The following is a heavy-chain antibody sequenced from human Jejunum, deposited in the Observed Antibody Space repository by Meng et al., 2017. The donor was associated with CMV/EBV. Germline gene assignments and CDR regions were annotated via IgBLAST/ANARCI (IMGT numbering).Heavy chain of an antibody. CDR3: ARDARDYHGMDV. D-gene: IGHD5-24*01. V-gene: IGHV3-74*01. J-gene: IGHJ6*02. Sequence: CGFTFSNYWMHWVRRAPGKGMVWVSRINGDGSSTAYADYMKGRFTISRDNAKNTLYLQMNSLRAEDTAVYYCARDARDYHGMDVWGQGTTVTVSS. CDR1: GFTFSNYW. CDR2: INGDGSST.